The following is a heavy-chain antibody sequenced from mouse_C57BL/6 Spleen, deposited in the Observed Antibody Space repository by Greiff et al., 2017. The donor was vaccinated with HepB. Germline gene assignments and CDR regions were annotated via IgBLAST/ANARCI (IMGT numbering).Heavy chain of an antibody. J-gene: IGHJ3*01. CDR1: GYTFTSYW. V-gene: IGHV1-64*01. CDR3: AMMVTPAWFAY. CDR2: IHPNSGST. Sequence: VQLQQSGAELVKPGASVKLSCKASGYTFTSYWMHWVKQRPGQGLEWIGMIHPNSGSTNYNEKFKSKATLTVDKSSSTAYMQLSSLTSEDSAVYYCAMMVTPAWFAYWGQGTLVTVSA. D-gene: IGHD2-3*01.